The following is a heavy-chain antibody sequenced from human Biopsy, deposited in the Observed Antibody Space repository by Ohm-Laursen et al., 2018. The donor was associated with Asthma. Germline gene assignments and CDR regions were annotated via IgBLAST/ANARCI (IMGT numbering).Heavy chain of an antibody. CDR3: AKDTEGRYDFWSGLSYNCYGMDV. J-gene: IGHJ6*02. CDR1: GFTFSSYG. CDR2: ISYDGSNK. V-gene: IGHV3-30*18. D-gene: IGHD3-3*01. Sequence: SLRLSCAASGFTFSSYGMYWVRQAPGKGLEWVAVISYDGSNKYYADSVKGRFTISRDNSKNTLYLQMNSLRAEDTAVYYCAKDTEGRYDFWSGLSYNCYGMDVWGQGTTVTVSS.